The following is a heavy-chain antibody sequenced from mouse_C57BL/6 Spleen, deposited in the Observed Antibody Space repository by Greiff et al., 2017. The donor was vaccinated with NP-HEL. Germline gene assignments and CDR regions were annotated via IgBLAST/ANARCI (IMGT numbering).Heavy chain of an antibody. J-gene: IGHJ2*01. Sequence: VQLKESGPELVKPGASVKISCKASGYSFTGYYMNWVKQSPEKSLEWIGEINPSTGGTTYNQKLKAKATLTVDKSSSTAYMQLKSLTSEDSAVYYCARSDHYFDYWGQGTTLTVSS. CDR3: ARSDHYFDY. CDR1: GYSFTGYY. V-gene: IGHV1-42*01. CDR2: INPSTGGT.